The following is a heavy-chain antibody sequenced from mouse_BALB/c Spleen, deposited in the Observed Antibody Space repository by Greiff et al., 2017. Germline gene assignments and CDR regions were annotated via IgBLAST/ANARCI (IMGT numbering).Heavy chain of an antibody. CDR1: GYTFTSYV. CDR2: INPYNDGT. CDR3: AYYDYDGGFAY. J-gene: IGHJ3*01. V-gene: IGHV1-14*01. D-gene: IGHD2-4*01. Sequence: VQLKQSGPELVKPGASVKMSCKASGYTFTSYVMHWVKQKPGQGLEWIGYINPYNDGTKYNEKFKGKATLTSDKSSSTAYMELSSLTSEDSAVYYCAYYDYDGGFAYWGQGTLVTVSA.